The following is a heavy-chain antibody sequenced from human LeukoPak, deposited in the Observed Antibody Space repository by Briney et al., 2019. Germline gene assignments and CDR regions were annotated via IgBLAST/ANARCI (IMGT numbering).Heavy chain of an antibody. CDR1: GLTFSSYS. CDR2: ISPSSSTV. V-gene: IGHV3-48*02. Sequence: PGGSLRLSCAASGLTFSSYSMNWLRQAPGKGLEWVLYISPSSSTVYYADSVKGRFTISRDNAKNSLYLEMNSLRDEDTAVYYCARDSATIGVYWYFDLWGRGTLVIVSS. D-gene: IGHD5-12*01. J-gene: IGHJ2*01. CDR3: ARDSATIGVYWYFDL.